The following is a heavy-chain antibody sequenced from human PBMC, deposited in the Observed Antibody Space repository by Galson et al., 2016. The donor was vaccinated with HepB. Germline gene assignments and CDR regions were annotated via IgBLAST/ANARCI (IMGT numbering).Heavy chain of an antibody. Sequence: PALVKPTQTLTLTCTFSGFSLSSSGVGVGWIRQPPGKALEWLALIYWDDDKRYSPSLKSRLTITKDTSKNQVVLTMTNMDPVDTATYYCARETLGYWGGDCYSGGWFDPWGQGTLVTVSS. CDR2: IYWDDDK. V-gene: IGHV2-5*02. J-gene: IGHJ5*02. CDR3: ARETLGYWGGDCYSGGWFDP. D-gene: IGHD2-21*02. CDR1: GFSLSSSGVG.